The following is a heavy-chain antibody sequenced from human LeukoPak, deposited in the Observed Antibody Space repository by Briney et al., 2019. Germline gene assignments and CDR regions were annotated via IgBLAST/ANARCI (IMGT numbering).Heavy chain of an antibody. V-gene: IGHV1-2*02. CDR2: INPNSGGT. J-gene: IGHJ3*02. CDR1: GYTFTGYY. D-gene: IGHD3-3*01. CDR3: ARYYDFWSGPEAFDI. Sequence: ASVKVSCKASGYTFTGYYMHWVRQAPGQGLEWMGWINPNSGGTNYAQKFQGRVTMTRDTSISTAYMELSRLRSDDTAVYYCARYYDFWSGPEAFDIWGQGTMVTVSS.